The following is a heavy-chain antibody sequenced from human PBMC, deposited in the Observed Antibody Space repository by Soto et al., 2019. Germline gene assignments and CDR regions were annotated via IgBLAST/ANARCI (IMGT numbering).Heavy chain of an antibody. CDR2: IIPILGIA. D-gene: IGHD2-2*01. V-gene: IGHV1-69*08. Sequence: QVQLVQSGAEVKKPGSSVKVSCKASGGTFSSYTISWVRQAPGQGLEWMGRIIPILGIANYAQKFQGRVTITADKSTSIAYMELSSLRSEDTAVYYCAREPAGPAAIALKYFDYWGQGTLVTVSS. CDR1: GGTFSSYT. J-gene: IGHJ4*02. CDR3: AREPAGPAAIALKYFDY.